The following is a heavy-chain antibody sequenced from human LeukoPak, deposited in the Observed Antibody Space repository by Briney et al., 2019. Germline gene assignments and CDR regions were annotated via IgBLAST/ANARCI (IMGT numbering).Heavy chain of an antibody. CDR2: ISSSGSTI. V-gene: IGHV3-11*01. D-gene: IGHD1-26*01. Sequence: GGSLRLSCAASGFTFSDYYMSWIRQAPGKGLEWVSYISSSGSTIYYADSAKGRFTISRDNAKNSLYLQMNSLRAEDTAVYYCARDRMGATSWFDPWGQGTLVTVSS. CDR3: ARDRMGATSWFDP. J-gene: IGHJ5*02. CDR1: GFTFSDYY.